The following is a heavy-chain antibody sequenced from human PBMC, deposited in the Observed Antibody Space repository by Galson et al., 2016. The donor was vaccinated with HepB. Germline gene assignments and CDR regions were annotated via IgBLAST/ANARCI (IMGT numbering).Heavy chain of an antibody. D-gene: IGHD2-21*01. V-gene: IGHV3-30*04. J-gene: IGHJ6*02. Sequence: SLRLSCAASGFTFSYYAMPWVRQAPGKGLEWVAVITCDGSTKYYADSVKGRFTISRDNSKNMLYLQMNSLRAEDAAVYYCARSVWRWRGMDVWGQGTTVTVSS. CDR1: GFTFSYYA. CDR2: ITCDGSTK. CDR3: ARSVWRWRGMDV.